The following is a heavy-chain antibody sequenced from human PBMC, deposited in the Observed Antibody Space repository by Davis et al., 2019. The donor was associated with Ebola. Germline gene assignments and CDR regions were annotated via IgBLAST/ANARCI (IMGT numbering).Heavy chain of an antibody. CDR2: ISGSGGST. CDR3: AKDGMDVVELLLVYYYYGMDV. V-gene: IGHV3-23*01. D-gene: IGHD3-10*01. Sequence: GESLKISCVASGFTFSSYAMSWVRQAPGKGLEWVSAISGSGGSTYYADSVKGRFTISRDNSKNTLYLQMNSLRAEDTAVYYCAKDGMDVVELLLVYYYYGMDVWGQGTTVTVSS. CDR1: GFTFSSYA. J-gene: IGHJ6*02.